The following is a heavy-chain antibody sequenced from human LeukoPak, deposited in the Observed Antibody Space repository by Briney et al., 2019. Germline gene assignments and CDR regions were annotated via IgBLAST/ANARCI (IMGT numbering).Heavy chain of an antibody. CDR1: GFTFSSYA. Sequence: PGGSLRLSCAASGFTFSSYAMSWVRQAPGKGLEWVSAISGSGGSTYYADSVKGRFTISRDNSKNTPYLQMNSLRAEDTAVYYCAKSYYYYDSSGSDYWGQGTLVTVSS. CDR3: AKSYYYYDSSGSDY. CDR2: ISGSGGST. D-gene: IGHD3-22*01. V-gene: IGHV3-23*01. J-gene: IGHJ4*02.